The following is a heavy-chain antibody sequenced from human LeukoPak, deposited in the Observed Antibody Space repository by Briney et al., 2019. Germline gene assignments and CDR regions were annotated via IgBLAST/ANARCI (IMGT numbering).Heavy chain of an antibody. V-gene: IGHV4-59*01. CDR1: GDSISSYY. J-gene: IGHJ5*02. CDR2: IYHSGST. Sequence: PSETLSLTCTVSGDSISSYYWSWIRQPPGKGLEWIGYIYHSGSTNYNPSLKSRATISVDTSKNQFSLKLSSVTAADTAVYYCARGGYYGSGNDFRFDPWGQGTLVTVSS. D-gene: IGHD3-10*01. CDR3: ARGGYYGSGNDFRFDP.